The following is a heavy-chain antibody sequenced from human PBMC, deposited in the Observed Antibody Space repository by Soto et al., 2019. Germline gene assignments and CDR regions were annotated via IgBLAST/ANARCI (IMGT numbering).Heavy chain of an antibody. Sequence: EVQLLESGGGLVQPGGSLRLSCAASGFTFSNYAMSWVRQAPGKGLEWVSGISGSGGSTNYADSVKGRFTISRDNSKNTMCLQRNSLRAEDTAVYYCAKDTQPYCSSTTCYGHYWGQGTLVTVSP. CDR2: ISGSGGST. J-gene: IGHJ4*02. D-gene: IGHD2-2*01. V-gene: IGHV3-23*01. CDR1: GFTFSNYA. CDR3: AKDTQPYCSSTTCYGHY.